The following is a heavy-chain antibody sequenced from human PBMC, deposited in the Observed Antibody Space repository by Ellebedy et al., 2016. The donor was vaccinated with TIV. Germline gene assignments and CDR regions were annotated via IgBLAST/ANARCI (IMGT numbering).Heavy chain of an antibody. CDR2: ISKDGIYK. CDR1: GFTFSTYA. V-gene: IGHV3-30-3*01. Sequence: PGGSLRLSCAASGFTFSTYAMHWVRQAPGKGLEWVGAISKDGIYKFYADSVRGPFTMSRDNSKNTLYRQMDSLRPEDTAVYYCARDFQWNYDYWGQGTLVTVSA. J-gene: IGHJ4*02. D-gene: IGHD6-19*01. CDR3: ARDFQWNYDY.